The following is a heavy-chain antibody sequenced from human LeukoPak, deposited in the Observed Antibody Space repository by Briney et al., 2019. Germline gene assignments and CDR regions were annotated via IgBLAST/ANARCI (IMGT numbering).Heavy chain of an antibody. V-gene: IGHV1-69*04. Sequence: SVKVSCKASGGTFSSYAISWVRQAPGQGLEWMGRIIPILGIANYAQKFQGRVTMTTDTSTSTAYMELRSLRSDDTAVYYCARSMYSSGWYGTMDYWGQGTLVTVSS. CDR2: IIPILGIA. CDR1: GGTFSSYA. D-gene: IGHD6-19*01. CDR3: ARSMYSSGWYGTMDY. J-gene: IGHJ4*02.